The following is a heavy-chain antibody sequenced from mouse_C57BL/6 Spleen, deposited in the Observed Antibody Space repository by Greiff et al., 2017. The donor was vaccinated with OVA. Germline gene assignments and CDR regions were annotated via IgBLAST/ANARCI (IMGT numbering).Heavy chain of an antibody. CDR1: GYTFTSYW. Sequence: VQLQESGAELAKPGASVKLSCKASGYTFTSYWMHLVKQRPGQGLEWIGYINPSSGYTKYNQKFKDKATLTADKSSSTAYMQLSSLTYEDSAVYYCAIDSSGYEGFAYWGQGTLVTVSA. V-gene: IGHV1-7*01. J-gene: IGHJ3*01. D-gene: IGHD3-2*02. CDR3: AIDSSGYEGFAY. CDR2: INPSSGYT.